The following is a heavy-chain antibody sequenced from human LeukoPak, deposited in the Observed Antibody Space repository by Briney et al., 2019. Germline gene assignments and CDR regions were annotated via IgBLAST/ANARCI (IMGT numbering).Heavy chain of an antibody. V-gene: IGHV3-7*04. CDR1: GFSFSSDW. Sequence: PGGSLGLSCAASGFSFSSDWMSWVRQAPGKGLEWVANIKQDGSEKYYVDSVKGRFTISRDNAKNLLYLQMNSLRAEDTAVYYCTRDLRGYSYGLDYWGQGTLVTVSS. CDR2: IKQDGSEK. D-gene: IGHD5-18*01. J-gene: IGHJ4*02. CDR3: TRDLRGYSYGLDY.